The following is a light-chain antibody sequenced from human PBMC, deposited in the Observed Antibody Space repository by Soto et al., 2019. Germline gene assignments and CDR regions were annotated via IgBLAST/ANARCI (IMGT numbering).Light chain of an antibody. CDR3: QHYDNLPPFT. V-gene: IGKV1-33*01. Sequence: DSQMTQSPCSLSASVGDRVTITCQASQDIRKYLNWYQQKPGRAPKLLIYGASNLETGVPSRFSGSGYGTDFTFTISSLQPEDIATYYCQHYDNLPPFTVGPGTKVAIK. CDR2: GAS. J-gene: IGKJ3*01. CDR1: QDIRKY.